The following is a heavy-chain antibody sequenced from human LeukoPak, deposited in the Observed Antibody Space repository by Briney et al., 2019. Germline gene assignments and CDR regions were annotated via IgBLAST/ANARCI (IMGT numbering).Heavy chain of an antibody. J-gene: IGHJ4*02. CDR1: GFTFSTYW. CDR2: INSDGSST. CDR3: VTDLELWFGGGDY. Sequence: GGSLRLSCAASGFTFSTYWMHWVRQAPGKGLVWVSRINSDGSSTSYADSVKGRLTISRDNAKNTLYLQMNSLRAEDTAVYYCVTDLELWFGGGDYWGQGTLVTVSS. V-gene: IGHV3-74*01. D-gene: IGHD5-18*01.